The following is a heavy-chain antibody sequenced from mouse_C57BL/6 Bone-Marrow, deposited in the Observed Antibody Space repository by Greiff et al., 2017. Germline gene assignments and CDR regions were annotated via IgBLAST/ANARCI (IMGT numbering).Heavy chain of an antibody. CDR3: ATDTEGYYPAWFCY. D-gene: IGHD2-3*01. V-gene: IGHV1-19*01. J-gene: IGHJ3*01. CDR1: GYTFTDYY. CDR2: INPYNGGT. Sequence: VQLQQSGPVLVKPGASVKLSCKASGYTFTDYYMNWVKQSPGKSLEWIGVINPYNGGTSYNQKFKGKATLSVDKSSSTAYMQLTSLTSEDSAVCYGATDTEGYYPAWFCYRGQRTLVTVS.